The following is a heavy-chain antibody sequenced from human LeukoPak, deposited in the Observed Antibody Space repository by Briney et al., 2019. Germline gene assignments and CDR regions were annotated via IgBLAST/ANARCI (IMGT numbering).Heavy chain of an antibody. D-gene: IGHD4-11*01. CDR3: AKNGGYSNYGHYYYYYGMDV. V-gene: IGHV3-23*01. CDR2: ISGSGGST. Sequence: GGSLRLSCAASGFTFSSYAMSWVRQAPGKGLEWDSAISGSGGSTYYADSVKGRFTISRDNSKSTLYLQMNSLRAEDTAVYYCAKNGGYSNYGHYYYYYGMDVWGQGTTVTVSS. J-gene: IGHJ6*02. CDR1: GFTFSSYA.